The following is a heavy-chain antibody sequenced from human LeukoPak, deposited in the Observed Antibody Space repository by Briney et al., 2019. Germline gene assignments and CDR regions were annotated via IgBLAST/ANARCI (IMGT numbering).Heavy chain of an antibody. D-gene: IGHD3-10*01. CDR3: ARRDARGVIITGY. CDR1: GYSFTSYW. J-gene: IGHJ4*02. Sequence: GESLRISCKGSGYSFTSYWISWVRQMPGKGLEWLGRIDPSDSYTTYSPSFQGHVSISADKSISTAYLQWSSLKASDTAIYYCARRDARGVIITGYWGQGTLVTVSS. CDR2: IDPSDSYT. V-gene: IGHV5-10-1*01.